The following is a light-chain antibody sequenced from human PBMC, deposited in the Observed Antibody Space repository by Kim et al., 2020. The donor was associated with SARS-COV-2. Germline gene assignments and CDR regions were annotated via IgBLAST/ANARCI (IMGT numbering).Light chain of an antibody. CDR2: AAS. Sequence: ASIGDRVTITCRTSQRISTHLNWYQQKPATAPDLLIYAASSLVSGVPSRFSGPGSRTDFTLTISSLQPEDFATYYFQQTYSTPATFGQGAKVDIK. J-gene: IGKJ1*01. CDR3: QQTYSTPAT. CDR1: QRISTH. V-gene: IGKV1-39*01.